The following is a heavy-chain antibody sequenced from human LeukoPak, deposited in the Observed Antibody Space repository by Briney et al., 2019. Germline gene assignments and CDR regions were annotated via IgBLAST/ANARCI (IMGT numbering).Heavy chain of an antibody. Sequence: SETLSLTCAVYGGSFSGYYWSWIRQPPGKGLEWIGSIYYTGNTYYNASLKSQVSISIDTSKNQFSLKLTSVTAADTAVYYCARDLVGTTSGYWGQGTLVTVSS. CDR3: ARDLVGTTSGY. CDR1: GGSFSGYY. V-gene: IGHV4-34*01. D-gene: IGHD1-7*01. CDR2: IYYTGNT. J-gene: IGHJ4*02.